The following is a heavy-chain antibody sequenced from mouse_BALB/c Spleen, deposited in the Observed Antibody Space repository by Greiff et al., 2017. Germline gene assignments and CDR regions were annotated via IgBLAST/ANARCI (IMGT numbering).Heavy chain of an antibody. Sequence: QVQLKESGPGLVAPSQSLSITCTVSGFSLTGYGVNWVRQPPGKGLEWLGMIWGDGSTDYNSALKSRLSISKDNSKSQVFLKMNSLQTDDTARYYCARESSYYYGTLDYWGQGTSVTVSS. J-gene: IGHJ4*01. CDR2: IWGDGST. D-gene: IGHD1-1*01. CDR1: GFSLTGYG. V-gene: IGHV2-6-7*01. CDR3: ARESSYYYGTLDY.